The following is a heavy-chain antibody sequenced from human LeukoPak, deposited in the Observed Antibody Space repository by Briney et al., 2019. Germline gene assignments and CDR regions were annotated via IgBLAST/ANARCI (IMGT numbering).Heavy chain of an antibody. Sequence: GASVKVSCKASGYTFKNYDINWVRQAPGQGLEWMGWISAYNGNTNYAQKLQGRVTMTTDTSTSTAYMELRSLRSDDTAVYYCAREGGSGRPLDYWGQGTLVTVSS. D-gene: IGHD3-10*01. CDR2: ISAYNGNT. J-gene: IGHJ4*02. CDR3: AREGGSGRPLDY. CDR1: GYTFKNYD. V-gene: IGHV1-18*01.